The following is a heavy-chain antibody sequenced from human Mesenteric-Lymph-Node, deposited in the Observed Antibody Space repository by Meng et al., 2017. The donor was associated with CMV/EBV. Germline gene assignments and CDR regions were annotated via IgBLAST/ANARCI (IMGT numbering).Heavy chain of an antibody. Sequence: CKASGYTFSSDGINGVQQAPGQGLEWMGWINTNTGNPTYAQGFTGRFVLSLDTSVRTAYLQISSLKAEDTAVYYCARDDHSYWGHFDYWGQGTLVTVSS. CDR3: ARDDHSYWGHFDY. V-gene: IGHV7-4-1*02. J-gene: IGHJ4*02. D-gene: IGHD7-27*01. CDR1: GYTFSSDG. CDR2: INTNTGNP.